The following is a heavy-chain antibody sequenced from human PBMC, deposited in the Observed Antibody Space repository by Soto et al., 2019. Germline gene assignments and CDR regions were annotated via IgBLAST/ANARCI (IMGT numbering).Heavy chain of an antibody. D-gene: IGHD6-19*01. CDR2: ISSSSSYT. J-gene: IGHJ4*02. V-gene: IGHV3-21*01. CDR1: GFTFSSYS. Sequence: GGSLRLSCAASGFTFSSYSMNWVRQAPGKGLEWVSSISSSSSYTYYADSVKGRFTISRDNAKNSLYLQMNSLRAEDTAVYYCAREPSIAVAGTSYFDYWGQGTLVTVSS. CDR3: AREPSIAVAGTSYFDY.